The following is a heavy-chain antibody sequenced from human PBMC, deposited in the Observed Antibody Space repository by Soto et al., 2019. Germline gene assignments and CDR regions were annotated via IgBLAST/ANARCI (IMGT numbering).Heavy chain of an antibody. Sequence: QLHLVQSGAVVKKPGASVTVSCSASGYPVTAYYMHWVRQAPGRGLEWMGGINPATGAAKYTQTFQGRVTMTRDTPTDAVFMGLCGLTSVGSTVFYCARGGGVGVAGSAAFDMWGQGTLVTVSS. J-gene: IGHJ3*02. CDR1: GYPVTAYY. CDR2: INPATGAA. CDR3: ARGGGVGVAGSAAFDM. D-gene: IGHD3-3*01. V-gene: IGHV1-2*02.